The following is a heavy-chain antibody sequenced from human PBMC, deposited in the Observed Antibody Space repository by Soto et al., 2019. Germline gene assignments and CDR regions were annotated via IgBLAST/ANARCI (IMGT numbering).Heavy chain of an antibody. CDR2: VTGSGSQI. V-gene: IGHV3-23*01. CDR1: GFTISTYA. Sequence: GGSLRLSCAASGFTISTYAMTWVRQAPGKGLECVSGVTGSGSQIYYADSVKGRFTISKDNSKNTPYLQMSSLREEDTALYYCAKDAVYRDGLWLMDSWGQGTLVTVSS. CDR3: AKDAVYRDGLWLMDS. D-gene: IGHD2-21*01. J-gene: IGHJ5*02.